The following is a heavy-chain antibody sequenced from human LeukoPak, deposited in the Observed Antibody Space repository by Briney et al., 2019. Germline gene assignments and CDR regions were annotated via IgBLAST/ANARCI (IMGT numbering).Heavy chain of an antibody. CDR2: IRWDGGST. CDR3: AKDFVSAGYCSPDY. J-gene: IGHJ4*02. Sequence: GGSLRLSCAASGFAFDDYAMHWVRQAPGKGLEWVSLIRWDGGSTYYADSVRGRFTISRDNSKNSLYLQMNRLRAEDTALYYCAKDFVSAGYCSPDYWGQGTLVNVFS. V-gene: IGHV3-43D*03. D-gene: IGHD6-19*01. CDR1: GFAFDDYA.